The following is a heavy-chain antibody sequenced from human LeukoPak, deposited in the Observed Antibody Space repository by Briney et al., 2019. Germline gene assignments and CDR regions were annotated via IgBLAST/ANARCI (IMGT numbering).Heavy chain of an antibody. Sequence: GGSLRLSCAASGFTFSDYYMDWVRQAPGKGLEWVGRTRNKGNSITTEYAASVKGRFTISRDDSKISLYLQMNSLKTEDTAEYYCARGNGYFDSLIYSYYGIDVWGQGTTVTVSS. J-gene: IGHJ6*01. D-gene: IGHD3-9*01. V-gene: IGHV3-72*01. CDR1: GFTFSDYY. CDR3: ARGNGYFDSLIYSYYGIDV. CDR2: TRNKGNSITT.